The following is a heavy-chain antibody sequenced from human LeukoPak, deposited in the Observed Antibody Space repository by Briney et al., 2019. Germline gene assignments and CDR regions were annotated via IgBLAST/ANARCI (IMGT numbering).Heavy chain of an antibody. J-gene: IGHJ5*02. V-gene: IGHV4-38-2*02. CDR2: IYYSGSI. D-gene: IGHD1-26*01. CDR3: ARDTGGTYYTWFDP. CDR1: GYSISNAYY. Sequence: SETLSLTCSVSGYSISNAYYWGWIRQPPGKGLEWIGSIYYSGSIFYNPSLKSRVTISVDTSKNQFSLRLSSVTAADTALYYCARDTGGTYYTWFDPWGQGTLVTVSS.